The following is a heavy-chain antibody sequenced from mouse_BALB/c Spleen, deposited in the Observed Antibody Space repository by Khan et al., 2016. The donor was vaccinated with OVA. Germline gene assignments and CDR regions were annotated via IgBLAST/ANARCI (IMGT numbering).Heavy chain of an antibody. CDR1: GYTFTNHH. CDR2: INPYNDYT. Sequence: VQLKQSGAELVRPGASVKISCKAFGYTFTNHHINWVKQRPGQGLDWIGYINPYNDYTTYNQKFKGKATLTVDKSYSTAYMELSSLTSDDSAVYYCACSWGLLRNASFSYWCPGTLVTVSA. D-gene: IGHD1-1*01. CDR3: ACSWGLLRNASFSY. V-gene: IGHV1S45*01. J-gene: IGHJ3*01.